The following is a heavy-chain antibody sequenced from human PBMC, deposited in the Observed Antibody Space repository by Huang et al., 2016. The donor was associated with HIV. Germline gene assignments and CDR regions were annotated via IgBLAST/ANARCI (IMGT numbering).Heavy chain of an antibody. Sequence: QVQLVQSGAEVKKPGASVKVSGKASGDSFSGYDMHWVRPAPGQGLEWRGWINPHSGDTIYAQRFQGSVTMTRDLSTSTAYMDLRRLRSDDTAMYYCVTVPGDMPYWGQGTLVTVSS. CDR3: VTVPGDMPY. CDR1: GDSFSGYD. J-gene: IGHJ4*02. CDR2: INPHSGDT. D-gene: IGHD2-2*01. V-gene: IGHV1-2*02.